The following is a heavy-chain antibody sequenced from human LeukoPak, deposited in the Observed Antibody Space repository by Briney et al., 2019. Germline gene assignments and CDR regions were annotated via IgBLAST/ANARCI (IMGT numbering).Heavy chain of an antibody. D-gene: IGHD2-15*01. J-gene: IGHJ6*02. CDR2: ISYDGSNK. V-gene: IGHV3-30*04. CDR3: ARDRAYCSGGNCYSLYYYLSGMDV. Sequence: GGSLRLSCAASGFTFSSYAIHWVRQAPGKGLEWVAVISYDGSNKYYADSVKGRFTISRDKSKNTLCLQMNSLRAEDTAMYFCARDRAYCSGGNCYSLYYYLSGMDVWGQGTTVTVSS. CDR1: GFTFSSYA.